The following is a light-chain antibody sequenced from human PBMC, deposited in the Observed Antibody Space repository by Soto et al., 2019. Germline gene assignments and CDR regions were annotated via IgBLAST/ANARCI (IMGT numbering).Light chain of an antibody. J-gene: IGLJ2*01. Sequence: QSALTQPRSVSGSPGQSVTIYCTGTSSDVGGYNYVSWYQQHPGKAPKLMIYDVSKRPSGVPDRFSGSKSGNTASLTISGLQAEDEADYYCCSYAGSYTFAFGGGTKVTVL. CDR1: SSDVGGYNY. V-gene: IGLV2-11*01. CDR3: CSYAGSYTFA. CDR2: DVS.